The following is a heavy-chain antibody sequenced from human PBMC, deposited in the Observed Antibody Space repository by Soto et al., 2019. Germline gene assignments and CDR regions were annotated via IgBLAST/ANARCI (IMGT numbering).Heavy chain of an antibody. CDR1: GFTVSSYG. V-gene: IGHV3-30-3*01. Sequence: QVQLVESGGGVVQPGRSLRLSCAASGFTVSSYGLHWVRQAPGKGLEWLAFISYDGSDKFYADSVKGRFTISRDSSKNTLYLQMNSLRAEDTAVYYCARVLGGYPNFDFWVQGTVVTVSS. CDR3: ARVLGGYPNFDF. CDR2: ISYDGSDK. D-gene: IGHD3-22*01. J-gene: IGHJ4*02.